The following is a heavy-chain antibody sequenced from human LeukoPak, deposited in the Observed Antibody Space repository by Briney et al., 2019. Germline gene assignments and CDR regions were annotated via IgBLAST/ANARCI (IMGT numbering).Heavy chain of an antibody. CDR1: GYTFTNYG. CDR2: ISAYSGNT. J-gene: IGHJ5*02. Sequence: GASVKVSCKASGYTFTNYGISWVRQAPGQGLEWMGWISAYSGNTNYAQKFQGRVTITADKSTSTAYMELSSLRSEDTAVYYCARAPYYYDSPRAWGQGTLVTVSS. V-gene: IGHV1-18*01. CDR3: ARAPYYYDSPRA. D-gene: IGHD3-22*01.